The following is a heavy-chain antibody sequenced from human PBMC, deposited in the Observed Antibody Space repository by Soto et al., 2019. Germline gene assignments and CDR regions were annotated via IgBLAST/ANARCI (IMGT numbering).Heavy chain of an antibody. D-gene: IGHD4-17*01. CDR3: ARGLDYGEGRRVYYYYYYMDV. V-gene: IGHV1-8*01. CDR2: MNPNSGNT. CDR1: GYTFTSYD. J-gene: IGHJ6*03. Sequence: ASVKVSCKASGYTFTSYDINWVRQATGQGLEWMGWMNPNSGNTGYAQKFQGRVTMTRNTSISTAYMELSSLRSEDTAVYYCARGLDYGEGRRVYYYYYYMDVWGKGTTVTVSS.